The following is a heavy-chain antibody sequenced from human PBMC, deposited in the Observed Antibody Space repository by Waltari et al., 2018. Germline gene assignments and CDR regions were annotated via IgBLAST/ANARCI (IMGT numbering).Heavy chain of an antibody. Sequence: QVQLQESGPGLVKPSETLSLTCTVSGYSISSGYYWGWIRQPPGKGLEWIGSIYHSGSTYYNPSLKSRVTISVDTSKNQFALKLSSVTAADTAVYYCARSLYYYDSSGYFDYWGQGTLVTVSS. J-gene: IGHJ4*02. V-gene: IGHV4-38-2*02. CDR2: IYHSGST. CDR1: GYSISSGYY. D-gene: IGHD3-22*01. CDR3: ARSLYYYDSSGYFDY.